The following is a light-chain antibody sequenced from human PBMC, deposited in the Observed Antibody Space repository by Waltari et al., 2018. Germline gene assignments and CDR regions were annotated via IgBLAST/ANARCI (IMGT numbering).Light chain of an antibody. J-gene: IGKJ4*01. Sequence: IVMTQSPLPLPVTPGEPASLPCRSRQSLLHSNGYNYLDGSLQKPGQSPQLLIDLGSTRASGVPDRFSGSASGTVFTLKISIVEAEDVGVYYCMQALQTPLTFGEGTKVETK. CDR2: LGS. V-gene: IGKV2-28*01. CDR3: MQALQTPLT. CDR1: QSLLHSNGYNY.